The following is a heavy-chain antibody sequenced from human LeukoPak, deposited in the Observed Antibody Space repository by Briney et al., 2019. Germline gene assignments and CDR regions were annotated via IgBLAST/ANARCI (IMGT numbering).Heavy chain of an antibody. V-gene: IGHV3-23*01. CDR1: GFTFSSYA. CDR2: ISGSGGST. Sequence: GGSLRLSCAASGFTFSSYAMSWVRQAPGKGLEWVSAISGSGGSTYYADSVKGRFTISRDNSKNTLYLQMNSLRAEDTAVYYCAKVYTYYYDSSGPFDYWGQGTLVTVSS. CDR3: AKVYTYYYDSSGPFDY. J-gene: IGHJ4*02. D-gene: IGHD3-22*01.